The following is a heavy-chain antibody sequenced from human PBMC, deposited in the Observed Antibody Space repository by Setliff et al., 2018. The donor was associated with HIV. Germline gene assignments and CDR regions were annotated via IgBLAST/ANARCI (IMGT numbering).Heavy chain of an antibody. J-gene: IGHJ4*02. V-gene: IGHV3-11*01. CDR2: ISSSGSTI. Sequence: GGSLRLSCAASGFTFSDYYMSWIRQAPGKGLEWVSYISSSGSTIYYADSVKGRFTISRDNAKNSLYLQMNSLRAEDTAVYYCASGLYCSGGSCYYSYYFDYWGQGTLVTVSS. CDR3: ASGLYCSGGSCYYSYYFDY. CDR1: GFTFSDYY. D-gene: IGHD2-15*01.